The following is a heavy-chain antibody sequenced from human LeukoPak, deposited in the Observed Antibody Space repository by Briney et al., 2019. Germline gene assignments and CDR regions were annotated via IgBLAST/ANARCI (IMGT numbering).Heavy chain of an antibody. V-gene: IGHV4-39*07. CDR3: TSRSFYDSSGYYSP. J-gene: IGHJ3*01. CDR2: IYYSVNT. CDR1: GGSLSSNTYY. Sequence: SETLSLTCTVSGGSLSSNTYYWGWLRQPPGTGLEWIGTIYYSVNTYYNPSLKSRVTISVNTSKNQFSLKLSSVTAADTAVYYCTSRSFYDSSGYYSPWGQGTMVTVSS. D-gene: IGHD3-22*01.